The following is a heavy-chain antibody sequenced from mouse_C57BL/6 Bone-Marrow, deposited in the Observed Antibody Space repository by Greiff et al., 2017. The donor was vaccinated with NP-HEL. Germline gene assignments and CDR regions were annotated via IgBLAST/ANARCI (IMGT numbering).Heavy chain of an antibody. CDR1: GFTFSSYG. CDR2: ISSGGSCT. V-gene: IGHV5-6*01. CDR3: ARHEGFAY. J-gene: IGHJ3*01. Sequence: EVKLMESGGDLVKPGGSLKLSCAASGFTFSSYGMSWVRQTPDKRLEWVATISSGGSCTYYPDSVKGRFTISRDNAKNTLYLQMSSLKSEDTAMYYCARHEGFAYWGQGTLVTVSA.